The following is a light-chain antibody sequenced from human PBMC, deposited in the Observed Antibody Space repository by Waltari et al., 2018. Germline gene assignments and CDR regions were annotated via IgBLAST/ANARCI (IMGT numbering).Light chain of an antibody. J-gene: IGKJ1*01. CDR1: QSLVFVDGNTY. V-gene: IGKV2-30*01. CDR3: VQGTGWPWT. Sequence: VLVQSPLSLPVSLGQPASISCRSNQSLVFVDGNTYLNWLHQRPGQSPRRLIYNVSNRESGVPDRFTGSGSGTGFTPKISRVAAEDVGVYYCVQGTGWPWTFGQGTKVEIK. CDR2: NVS.